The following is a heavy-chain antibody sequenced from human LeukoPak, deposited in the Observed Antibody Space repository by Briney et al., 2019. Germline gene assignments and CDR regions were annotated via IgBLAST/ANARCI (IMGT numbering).Heavy chain of an antibody. J-gene: IGHJ4*02. Sequence: PSETLSLTCAVYGGSFSGYYWSWIRRPPGKGLEWIGEINHSGSTNYNPSLKSRVTISVDTSKNQFSLKLSSVTAADTAVYYCARGGRYSSSWYGYWGQGTLVTVSS. CDR3: ARGGRYSSSWYGY. V-gene: IGHV4-34*01. CDR1: GGSFSGYY. CDR2: INHSGST. D-gene: IGHD6-13*01.